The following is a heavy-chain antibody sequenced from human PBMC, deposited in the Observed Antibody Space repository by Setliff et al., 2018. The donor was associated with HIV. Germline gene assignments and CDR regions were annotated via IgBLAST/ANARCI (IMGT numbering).Heavy chain of an antibody. CDR1: GFTFSSYS. V-gene: IGHV3-48*01. CDR2: ISGDGSVI. Sequence: SLRLSCTASGFTFSSYSMNWVRQAPGRGLEWVSYISGDGSVITYAESVKGRFTISRDNAKNSLFLQMNSLRAEDTALYYCARGCEYSCWFYSWGQGTLVTVSS. CDR3: ARGCEYSCWFYS. J-gene: IGHJ5*01. D-gene: IGHD5-18*01.